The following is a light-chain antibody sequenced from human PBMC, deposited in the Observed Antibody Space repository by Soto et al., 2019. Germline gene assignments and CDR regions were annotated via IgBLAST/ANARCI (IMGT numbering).Light chain of an antibody. CDR3: QLYSSSIT. Sequence: EIVMTQTPATLSVSPGERATLSCRASQSVSSNLAWYQQKPGQAPSLLIYGASSRATGIPDTFSGSGSGTDFTLTMRRLEPDDFAASYCQLYSSSITFGQGTRLESK. CDR1: QSVSSN. V-gene: IGKV3D-15*01. CDR2: GAS. J-gene: IGKJ5*01.